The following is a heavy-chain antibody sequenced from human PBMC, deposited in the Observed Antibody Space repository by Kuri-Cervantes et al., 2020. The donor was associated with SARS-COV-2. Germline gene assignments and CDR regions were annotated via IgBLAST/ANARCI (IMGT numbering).Heavy chain of an antibody. CDR2: MNPNGGNT. CDR3: ARAISGSYHFDY. CDR1: GYTFTSYD. D-gene: IGHD1-26*01. V-gene: IGHV1-8*03. Sequence: ASVKVSCKASGYTFTSYDINWVRQATGQGLEWMGWMNPNGGNTGYAQKFQGRVTITRNTSISTAYMELSSLRSEDTAVYYCARAISGSYHFDYWGQGTPVTVSS. J-gene: IGHJ4*02.